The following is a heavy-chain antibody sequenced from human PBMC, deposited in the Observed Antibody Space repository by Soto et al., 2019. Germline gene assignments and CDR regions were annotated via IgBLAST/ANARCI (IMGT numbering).Heavy chain of an antibody. D-gene: IGHD3-3*01. J-gene: IGHJ4*02. CDR1: GGSISSYY. CDR3: ARGMGGPYDFWSGYSYYFDY. Sequence: SETLSLTCTVSGGSISSYYWSWIRQPPGKGLEWIGYIYYGGSTNYNPSLKSRVTISVDTAKNRFSLKLSSVTAADTAVYYCARGMGGPYDFWSGYSYYFDYWGQGTLVTVSS. CDR2: IYYGGST. V-gene: IGHV4-59*01.